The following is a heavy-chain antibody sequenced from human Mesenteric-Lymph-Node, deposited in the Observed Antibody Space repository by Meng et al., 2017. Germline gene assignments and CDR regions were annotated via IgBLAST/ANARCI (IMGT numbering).Heavy chain of an antibody. V-gene: IGHV4-39*01. CDR2: IYHSGST. D-gene: IGHD3-10*01. CDR3: ARRRGGSGRDC. CDR1: GGSISSSNYY. Sequence: QLQLQESGPGLVKPSETPSLTCTVSGGSISSSNYYWDWIRQPPGKRLEWIGAIYHSGSTSYNPSLQSRVTMFVDTSKNQFSLMLTSVTATDTAVYYCARRRGGSGRDCWGQGTLVTVSS. J-gene: IGHJ4*02.